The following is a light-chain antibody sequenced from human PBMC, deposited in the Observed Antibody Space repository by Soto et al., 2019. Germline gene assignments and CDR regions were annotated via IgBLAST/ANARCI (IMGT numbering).Light chain of an antibody. CDR1: QSVSSNH. V-gene: IGKV3-20*01. Sequence: IVVTQSPATLSVSPWERATLSCRASQSVSSNHLAWYQQKPGQAPRLLIFAATGRPTVIPDRFTGSGSGTDFTLTISRLEPEDFAMYYCQQYGSSPYTFGQGTKVDIK. CDR3: QQYGSSPYT. J-gene: IGKJ2*01. CDR2: AAT.